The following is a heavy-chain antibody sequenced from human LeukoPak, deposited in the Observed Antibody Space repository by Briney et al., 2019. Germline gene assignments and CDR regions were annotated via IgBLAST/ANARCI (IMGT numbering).Heavy chain of an antibody. CDR2: ISYDGSNK. J-gene: IGHJ3*02. CDR1: GFNFRDAA. V-gene: IGHV3-30-3*01. D-gene: IGHD6-25*01. Sequence: PGGSLRLSCAASGFNFRDAAMTWVRQAPGKGLEWVAVISYDGSNKYYADSVKGRFTISRDSSKNTLYLQMNSLRAEDTAVYYCARAGFDAFDIWGQGTMVTVSS. CDR3: ARAGFDAFDI.